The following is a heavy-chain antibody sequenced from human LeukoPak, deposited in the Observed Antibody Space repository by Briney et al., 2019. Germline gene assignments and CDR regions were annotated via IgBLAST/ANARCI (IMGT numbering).Heavy chain of an antibody. V-gene: IGHV4-59*01. CDR1: GGSISSYY. CDR2: IYYSGCT. CDR3: AMDSSGYYRGYFDY. J-gene: IGHJ4*02. Sequence: SETLSLTCTVSGGSISSYYWSWIRQPPGKGLEWIGYIYYSGCTNYNPSLKSRVTISVDTSKNQFSLKLSSVTAADTAVYYCAMDSSGYYRGYFDYWGQGTLVTVSS. D-gene: IGHD3-22*01.